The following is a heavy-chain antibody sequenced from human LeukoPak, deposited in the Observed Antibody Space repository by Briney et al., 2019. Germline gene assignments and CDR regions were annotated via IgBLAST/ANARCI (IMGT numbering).Heavy chain of an antibody. D-gene: IGHD6-19*01. CDR1: GFTFSSYG. J-gene: IGHJ6*02. CDR2: MSYDGSKE. V-gene: IGHV3-30*03. CDR3: ARESGNGYSSGWYPYYYYGMDV. Sequence: GRSLRLSCAASGFTFSSYGMHWVRQAPGKGLEWVAVMSYDGSKEYYADSVKGRFTISRDNSKNTLYLQMNSLRAEDTAVYYCARESGNGYSSGWYPYYYYGMDVWGQGTTVTVSS.